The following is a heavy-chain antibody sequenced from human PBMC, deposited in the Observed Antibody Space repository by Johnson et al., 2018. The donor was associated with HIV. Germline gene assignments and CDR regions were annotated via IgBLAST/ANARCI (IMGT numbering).Heavy chain of an antibody. D-gene: IGHD7-27*01. J-gene: IGHJ3*02. Sequence: VQLVESGGGLVQPGGSLRLSCAASGFTFSSYWMSWVRQPPGKGLEWVANIKQDGSEKYYADSVKGRFTISRDRSKNTLYLQMNSLRPEDTAVYYCAKDRNWGRLFDGFDIWGRGTMVTVSS. CDR3: AKDRNWGRLFDGFDI. CDR1: GFTFSSYW. V-gene: IGHV3-7*01. CDR2: IKQDGSEK.